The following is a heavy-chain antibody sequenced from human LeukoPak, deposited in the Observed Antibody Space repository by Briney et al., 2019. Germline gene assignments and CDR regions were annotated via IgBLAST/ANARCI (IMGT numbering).Heavy chain of an antibody. CDR3: ARGVRYYHGSGSSHNDY. CDR2: INPNSGGT. V-gene: IGHV1-2*02. D-gene: IGHD3-10*01. J-gene: IGHJ4*02. Sequence: ASVKVSCKASGYTFTGYYMHWVRQAPGQGLEWMGWINPNSGGTNYAQKFQGRVTMTRDTSISTAYMELGRLRSDDTAVYYCARGVRYYHGSGSSHNDYWGQGTLVTVSS. CDR1: GYTFTGYY.